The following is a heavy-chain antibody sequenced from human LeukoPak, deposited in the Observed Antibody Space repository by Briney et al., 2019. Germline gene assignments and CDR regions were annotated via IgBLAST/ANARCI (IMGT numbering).Heavy chain of an antibody. Sequence: ASVKVSCKASGYTFTNYAMNWVRQAPGQGLEWMGWINTKTGNPTYAQGFTGRFVFSLDTSVSMAYLQISSLKAEDTAVYYCARISGDFGDLGDPWGQGTLVTVSS. V-gene: IGHV7-4-1*04. D-gene: IGHD3-10*01. CDR3: ARISGDFGDLGDP. CDR2: INTKTGNP. CDR1: GYTFTNYA. J-gene: IGHJ5*02.